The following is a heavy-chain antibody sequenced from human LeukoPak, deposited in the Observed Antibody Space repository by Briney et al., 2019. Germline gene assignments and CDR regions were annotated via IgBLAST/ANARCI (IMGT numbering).Heavy chain of an antibody. D-gene: IGHD1-26*01. CDR3: ARDSGSYPLDY. Sequence: GGTLRLSCAASGFTFSTYGMSWVRQAPGKGLEWVSAISGSGGSKYYADSVKGRFTISRDNAKNSLYLQMNSLRAEDTAVYYCARDSGSYPLDYWGQGTLVTVSS. V-gene: IGHV3-23*01. CDR1: GFTFSTYG. J-gene: IGHJ4*02. CDR2: ISGSGGSK.